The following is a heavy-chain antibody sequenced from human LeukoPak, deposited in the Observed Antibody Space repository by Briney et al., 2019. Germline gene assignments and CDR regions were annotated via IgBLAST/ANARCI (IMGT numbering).Heavy chain of an antibody. V-gene: IGHV4-61*02. D-gene: IGHD6-19*01. CDR3: AGDSSGWNWYFDL. CDR1: GGSISSGSYY. CDR2: VYTSGST. Sequence: SQTLCLTCTVSGGSISSGSYYWSWIRQPAGKGLEWIGRVYTSGSTNYNPSLKGRVTISVDTSKNQFSLKLSSVTAADTAVYYCAGDSSGWNWYFDLWGRGTLVTVSS. J-gene: IGHJ2*01.